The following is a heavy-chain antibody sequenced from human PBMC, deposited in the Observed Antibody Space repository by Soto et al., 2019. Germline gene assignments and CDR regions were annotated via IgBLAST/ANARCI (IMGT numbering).Heavy chain of an antibody. CDR2: INGDGRAT. J-gene: IGHJ4*02. V-gene: IGHV3-74*01. Sequence: EVQLVESGGGLVQPGGSLRLSCAASGFTFSPYWMHWVRQAPGKGLVWVSRINGDGRATTYADSVRGRFTISRDNAKNTLYLQMSSLRAEDTAIYYCAREGGAADFDYWGQGTLVTVSS. CDR1: GFTFSPYW. D-gene: IGHD1-26*01. CDR3: AREGGAADFDY.